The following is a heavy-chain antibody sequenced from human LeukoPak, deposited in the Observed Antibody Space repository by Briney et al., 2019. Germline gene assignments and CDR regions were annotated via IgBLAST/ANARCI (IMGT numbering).Heavy chain of an antibody. J-gene: IGHJ4*02. V-gene: IGHV3-30-3*02. CDR3: AKQGDIVVVPAAMRRGYFDY. Sequence: GRSLRLSCAASGFTFSSYAMHWVRQAPGKGLEWVAVISYDGSNKYYADSVKGRFTISRDNSKNTLYLQMNSLRAEDTAVYYCAKQGDIVVVPAAMRRGYFDYWGQGTLVTVSS. CDR1: GFTFSSYA. D-gene: IGHD2-2*01. CDR2: ISYDGSNK.